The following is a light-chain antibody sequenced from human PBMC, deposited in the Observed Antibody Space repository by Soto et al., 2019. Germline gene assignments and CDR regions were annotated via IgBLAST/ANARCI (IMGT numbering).Light chain of an antibody. CDR3: QTWGTGIQV. CDR2: LNSDGSH. J-gene: IGLJ3*02. CDR1: SGHSSYA. Sequence: QLVLTQSPSASASLGASVKLTGTRSSGHSSYAIEWHQHKPEKGPRYLMKLNSDGSHSKGDGIPDRFSGSSSGAERYLTISRLQSEDEADYSCQTWGTGIQVFGGGTQLTVL. V-gene: IGLV4-69*01.